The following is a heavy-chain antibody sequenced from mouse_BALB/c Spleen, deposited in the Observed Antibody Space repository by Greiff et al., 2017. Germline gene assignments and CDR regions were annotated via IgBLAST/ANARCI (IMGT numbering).Heavy chain of an antibody. V-gene: IGHV3-2*02. Sequence: EVQLQQSGPGLVKPSQSLSLTCTVTGYSITSDYAWNWIRQFPGNKLEWMGYISYSGSTSYNPSLKSRISITRDTSKNQFFLQLNSVTTEDTATYYCARFFSLYYGNWYYFDYWGQGTTLTVSS. CDR2: ISYSGST. D-gene: IGHD2-1*01. CDR1: GYSITSDYA. CDR3: ARFFSLYYGNWYYFDY. J-gene: IGHJ2*01.